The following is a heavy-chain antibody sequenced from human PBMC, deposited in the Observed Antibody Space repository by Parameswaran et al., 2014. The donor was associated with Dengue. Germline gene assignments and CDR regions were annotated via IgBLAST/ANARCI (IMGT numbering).Heavy chain of an antibody. V-gene: IGHV3-30*18. CDR2: ISYDGSNK. D-gene: IGHD3-10*01. J-gene: IGHJ6*02. Sequence: VRQAPGKGLEWVAVISYDGSNKYYADSVKGRFTISRDNSKNTLYLQMNSLRAEDTAVYYCAKDMGRVRGRRYYYGMDVWGQGTTVTVSS. CDR3: AKDMGRVRGRRYYYGMDV.